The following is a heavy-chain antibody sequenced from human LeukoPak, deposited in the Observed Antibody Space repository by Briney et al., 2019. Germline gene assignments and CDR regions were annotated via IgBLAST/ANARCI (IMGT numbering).Heavy chain of an antibody. D-gene: IGHD3-10*01. V-gene: IGHV1-8*01. CDR2: MNPNSGNT. J-gene: IGHJ6*02. CDR3: AKIGGYGLGNYYYTMDV. Sequence: ASVKVSCKASGYTFTSYDINWVRQAAGQGLEWMGCMNPNSGNTGYAQNFQGRVTMTRNTYITTAYMELSSLRSEDTAVYYCAKIGGYGLGNYYYTMDVWGQGTTVTVSS. CDR1: GYTFTSYD.